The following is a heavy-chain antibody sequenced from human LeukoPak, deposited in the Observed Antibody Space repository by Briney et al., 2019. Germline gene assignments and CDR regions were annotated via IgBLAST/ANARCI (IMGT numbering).Heavy chain of an antibody. CDR1: GFTFSSYW. V-gene: IGHV3-74*01. CDR2: INNDGSGT. CDR3: ARGGYSSGLDY. Sequence: PGGSLRLSCAASGFTFSSYWMQWVRQAPGRGLVWVSRINNDGSGTTYADSVKGRFTISRDNAKNTLFLQMSSLRAEDTAVYYCARGGYSSGLDYWGQGILVTVSS. J-gene: IGHJ4*02. D-gene: IGHD6-19*01.